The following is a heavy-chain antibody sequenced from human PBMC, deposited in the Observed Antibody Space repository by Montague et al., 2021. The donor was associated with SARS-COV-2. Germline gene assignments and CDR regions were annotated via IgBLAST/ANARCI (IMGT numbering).Heavy chain of an antibody. V-gene: IGHV4-39*01. Sequence: SETLSLTCTVSGGSISSSSYYWGWIRQPPGKGLEWIGSIYYSGSTYYNPSLKSRVTISVYTSKNQFSLKLSSVTAADTAVYYCAGDYGERDWFDPWGQGTLVTVSS. CDR3: AGDYGERDWFDP. J-gene: IGHJ5*02. D-gene: IGHD4-17*01. CDR2: IYYSGST. CDR1: GGSISSSSYY.